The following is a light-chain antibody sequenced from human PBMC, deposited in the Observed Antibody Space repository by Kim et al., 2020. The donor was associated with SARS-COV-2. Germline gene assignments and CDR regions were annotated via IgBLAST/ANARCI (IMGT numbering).Light chain of an antibody. V-gene: IGKV3D-20*02. Sequence: EFILTQSPGTLSLSPGERATLSCRASQSVSGSFLAWYQRKPGQAPRLLIYGTSKRATGIPDRFSGSGSGTDFTLTISRLEPEDFTVYYCQQRSNWPNTFGQGTKLEI. CDR2: GTS. CDR1: QSVSGSF. J-gene: IGKJ2*01. CDR3: QQRSNWPNT.